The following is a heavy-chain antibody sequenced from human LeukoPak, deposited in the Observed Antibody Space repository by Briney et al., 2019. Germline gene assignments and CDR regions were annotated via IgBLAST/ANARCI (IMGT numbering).Heavy chain of an antibody. CDR1: GGSISSYY. D-gene: IGHD1-26*01. V-gene: IGHV4-59*08. CDR3: ARPRVGASLFAFDI. J-gene: IGHJ3*02. CDR2: IYYSGST. Sequence: SETLSLTCTVSGGSISSYYWTWIRQPPGKELEWIGYIYYSGSTNYNPSLKSRVTISVDTSKNQFSLKLSSVTAADTAVYYCARPRVGASLFAFDIWGQGTMVTVSS.